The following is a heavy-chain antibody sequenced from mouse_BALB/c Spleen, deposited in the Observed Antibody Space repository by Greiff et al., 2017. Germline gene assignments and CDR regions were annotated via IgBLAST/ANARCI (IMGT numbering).Heavy chain of an antibody. CDR3: ARDSTGGFAY. CDR2: ISSGGSYT. V-gene: IGHV5-9-4*01. J-gene: IGHJ3*01. D-gene: IGHD1-1*01. CDR1: GFTFSSYA. Sequence: EVKLMESGGGLVKPGGSLKLSCAASGFTFSSYAMSWVRQSPEKRLEWVAEISSGGSYTYYPDTVTGRFTISRDNAKNTLYLEMSSLRSEDTAMYYCARDSTGGFAYWGQGTLVTVSA.